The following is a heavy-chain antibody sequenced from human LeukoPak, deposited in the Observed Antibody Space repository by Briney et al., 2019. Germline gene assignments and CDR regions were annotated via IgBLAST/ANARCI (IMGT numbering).Heavy chain of an antibody. CDR3: ARQRGYNDAFDI. CDR1: GGSISSSTYY. Sequence: SETLSLTCTVSGGSISSSTYYWGWIRQPPGKGLEWIGSIYYSGRTYYNPSLKSRVTISVHTSNDQFSLKLSSVTAADTAAYYCARQRGYNDAFDIWGQGTMVTVSS. V-gene: IGHV4-39*01. D-gene: IGHD5-24*01. J-gene: IGHJ3*02. CDR2: IYYSGRT.